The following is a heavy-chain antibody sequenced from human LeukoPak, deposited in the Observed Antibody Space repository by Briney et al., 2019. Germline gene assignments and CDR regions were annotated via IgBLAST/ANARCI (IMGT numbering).Heavy chain of an antibody. Sequence: PSEILSLTCTVSGASISSYYWSWIRQPPGKGLEWIGYIYYSGSTNYNPSLKSRVTISVDTSKNQFSLKLISVTAADTAVYYCAREGIAAAGTSGASWFDPWGQGTLVTVSS. J-gene: IGHJ5*02. CDR2: IYYSGST. CDR3: AREGIAAAGTSGASWFDP. CDR1: GASISSYY. V-gene: IGHV4-59*01. D-gene: IGHD6-13*01.